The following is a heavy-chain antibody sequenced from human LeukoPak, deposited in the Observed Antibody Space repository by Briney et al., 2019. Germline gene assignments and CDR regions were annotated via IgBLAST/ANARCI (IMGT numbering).Heavy chain of an antibody. CDR3: ARDVSVTNAFDI. V-gene: IGHV3-30-3*01. Sequence: GGSLRLSCAASGFTFSSYAMHWVSQAPGKGLEWVAVISYDGSNKYYADSVKGRFTISRDNSKNTLYLQMNSLRAEDTAVYYCARDVSVTNAFDIWGQGTMVTVSS. CDR1: GFTFSSYA. J-gene: IGHJ3*02. CDR2: ISYDGSNK. D-gene: IGHD4-17*01.